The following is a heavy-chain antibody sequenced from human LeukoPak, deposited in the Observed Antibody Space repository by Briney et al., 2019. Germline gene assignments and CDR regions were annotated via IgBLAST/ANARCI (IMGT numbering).Heavy chain of an antibody. J-gene: IGHJ4*02. CDR2: ISGSGGST. D-gene: IGHD6-19*01. V-gene: IGHV3-23*01. CDR3: ARDLFSEQYSSGWYEFAY. CDR1: GFTFSSYA. Sequence: TGGSLRLSCAASGFTFSSYAMSWVRQAPGKGLEWVSAISGSGGSTYYADSVKGRFTISRDNSKNTLYLQMNSLRAEDTAVYYCARDLFSEQYSSGWYEFAYWGQGTLVTVSS.